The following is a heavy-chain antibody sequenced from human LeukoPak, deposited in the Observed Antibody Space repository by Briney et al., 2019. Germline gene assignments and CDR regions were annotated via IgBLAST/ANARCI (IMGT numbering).Heavy chain of an antibody. CDR2: IKSKTDGGTT. CDR3: IAASRIVVAAFDY. CDR1: GFTFSNAW. Sequence: PGGSLRLSCAASGFTFSNAWMSWVRQAPGKGPEWVGRIKSKTDGGTTDYAAPVKGRFTVSRDDSKNTLYLQMNSLKTEDTAVYYCIAASRIVVAAFDYWGQGTLVTVSS. V-gene: IGHV3-15*01. J-gene: IGHJ4*02. D-gene: IGHD3-22*01.